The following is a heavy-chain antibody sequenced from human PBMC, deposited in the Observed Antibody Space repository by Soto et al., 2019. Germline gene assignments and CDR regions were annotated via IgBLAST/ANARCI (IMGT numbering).Heavy chain of an antibody. CDR2: IIPIFGTA. J-gene: IGHJ6*02. CDR3: ALMGNYDFWSGKPYYYYGMDV. CDR1: GGTFSSYA. V-gene: IGHV1-69*12. Sequence: QVQLVQSGAEVKKPGSSVKVSCKASGGTFSSYAISWVRQAPGQGLEWMGGIIPIFGTANYAQKFQGRVTITADESTSTAYMELSSLRSEDTAVYYCALMGNYDFWSGKPYYYYGMDVWGQGTTVTVSS. D-gene: IGHD3-3*01.